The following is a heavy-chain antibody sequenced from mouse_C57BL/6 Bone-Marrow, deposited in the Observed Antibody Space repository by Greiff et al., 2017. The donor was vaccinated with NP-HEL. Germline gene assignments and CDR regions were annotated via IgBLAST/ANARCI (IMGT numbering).Heavy chain of an antibody. J-gene: IGHJ3*01. Sequence: QVQLQQSGAELVKPGASVKMSCKASGYTFTSYWLTWVKQRPGQGLEWIGDIYPGSGSTNYNEKFKSKATLTVDTSSSTAYMQLSSLTSEDSAVYYCARGLYYYGSSFWGQGTLVTVSA. CDR2: IYPGSGST. V-gene: IGHV1-55*01. CDR1: GYTFTSYW. D-gene: IGHD1-1*01. CDR3: ARGLYYYGSSF.